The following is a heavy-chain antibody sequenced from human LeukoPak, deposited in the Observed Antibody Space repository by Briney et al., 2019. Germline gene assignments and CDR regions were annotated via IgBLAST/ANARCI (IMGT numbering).Heavy chain of an antibody. V-gene: IGHV3-21*01. Sequence: GGSLRLSCAASGFTFSSYSMNWVRQAPGKGLEGVSSISSSSSYIYYADSVKGRFTISRDNAKNSLYLQMNSLRAEDTAVYYCASGKGVYYDFWSGYYRGAPYGMDVWGQGTTVTVSS. D-gene: IGHD3-3*01. CDR3: ASGKGVYYDFWSGYYRGAPYGMDV. CDR2: ISSSSSYI. J-gene: IGHJ6*02. CDR1: GFTFSSYS.